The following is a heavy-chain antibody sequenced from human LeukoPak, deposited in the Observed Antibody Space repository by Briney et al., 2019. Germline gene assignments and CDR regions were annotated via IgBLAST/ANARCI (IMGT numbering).Heavy chain of an antibody. CDR3: ARDVGAGDY. CDR1: GFTFSNYW. J-gene: IGHJ4*02. CDR2: INQDGSEK. Sequence: GGSLRLSCAASGFTFSNYWMSWVRQAPGKGLEWVANINQDGSEKYYVDSVKGRFIISRDNAKNSLYLQTNSLRAEDTAVYSCARDVGAGDYWGQGTLVTVSS. V-gene: IGHV3-7*03. D-gene: IGHD1-26*01.